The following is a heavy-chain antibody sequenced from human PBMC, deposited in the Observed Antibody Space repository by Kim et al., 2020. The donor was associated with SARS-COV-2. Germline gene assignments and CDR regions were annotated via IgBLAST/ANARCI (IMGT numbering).Heavy chain of an antibody. Sequence: SETLSLTCSISGGSISNSRSYWGWIRQPPGKGLEWIGSIHYRGSTYYNPSLKSRVTISIDMSKNQFSLKLSSVTAADTAVYYCVTRAENFYVEIDCWGQGTLVTVSS. CDR2: IHYRGST. CDR1: GGSISNSRSY. J-gene: IGHJ4*02. D-gene: IGHD3-16*01. CDR3: VTRAENFYVEIDC. V-gene: IGHV4-39*01.